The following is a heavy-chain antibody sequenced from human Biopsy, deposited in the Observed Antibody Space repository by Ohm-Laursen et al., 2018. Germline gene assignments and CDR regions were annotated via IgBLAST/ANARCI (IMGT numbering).Heavy chain of an antibody. CDR2: ISWNSDSI. V-gene: IGHV3-9*01. Sequence: SLRLSCAASGFIFDDYAMHWVRQAPGKGLEWVSGISWNSDSIGYADSVKGRFTISRDNAKNSLYLQMNGLRVEDTAVYYCARDGEAKYCKHGVCPSDFWGQGTLVTVSS. J-gene: IGHJ4*02. CDR1: GFIFDDYA. D-gene: IGHD2-8*01. CDR3: ARDGEAKYCKHGVCPSDF.